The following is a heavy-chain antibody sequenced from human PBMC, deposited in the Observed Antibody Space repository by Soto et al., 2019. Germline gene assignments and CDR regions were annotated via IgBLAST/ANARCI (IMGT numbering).Heavy chain of an antibody. CDR2: INPSGGST. CDR1: GYTFTSYY. J-gene: IGHJ3*02. Sequence: ASVKVSCKASGYTFTSYYMHWVRQAPGQGLEWMGIINPSGGSTSYAQKFQGRATMTRDTSTSTVYMELSSLRSEDTAVYYCARDKGIAVAPDAFDIWGQGTMVTVSS. V-gene: IGHV1-46*01. D-gene: IGHD6-19*01. CDR3: ARDKGIAVAPDAFDI.